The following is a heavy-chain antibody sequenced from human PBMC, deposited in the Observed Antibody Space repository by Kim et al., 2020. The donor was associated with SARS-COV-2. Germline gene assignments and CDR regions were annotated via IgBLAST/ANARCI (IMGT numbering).Heavy chain of an antibody. J-gene: IGHJ4*02. CDR3: TTPPDYGDYYNMYYFDY. CDR1: GFTFSNAW. V-gene: IGHV3-15*01. Sequence: GGSLRLSCAASGFTFSNAWMSWVRQAPGKGLEWVGRIKSKTDGGTTDYAAPVKGRFTISRDDSKNTLYLQMNSLKTEDTAVYYCTTPPDYGDYYNMYYFDYWGQGTLVTVSS. CDR2: IKSKTDGGTT. D-gene: IGHD4-17*01.